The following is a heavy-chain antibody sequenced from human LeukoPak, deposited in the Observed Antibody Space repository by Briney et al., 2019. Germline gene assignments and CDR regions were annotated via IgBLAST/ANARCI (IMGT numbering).Heavy chain of an antibody. Sequence: PGGSLRLSCAASGFTFSSYAISWVRQAPGQGLEWMGGIIPIFGTANYAQKFQGRVTITADESTSTAYMELSSLRSEDTAVYYCARGVGTVADTFVDYWGQGTLVTVS. CDR2: IIPIFGTA. V-gene: IGHV1-69*01. CDR1: GFTFSSYA. D-gene: IGHD6-19*01. J-gene: IGHJ4*02. CDR3: ARGVGTVADTFVDY.